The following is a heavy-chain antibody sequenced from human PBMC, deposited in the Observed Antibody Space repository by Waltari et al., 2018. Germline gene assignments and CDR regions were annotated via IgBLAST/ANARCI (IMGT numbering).Heavy chain of an antibody. V-gene: IGHV3-53*01. CDR3: ARDNSPYGMDV. CDR2: MYDDAST. Sequence: EVQLVESGGGLIQPGGSLRLSCAASGFTVRSNYMSWVRQAPGKGLEWVSLMYDDASTYYADSVKGRFSVSRDNSRSTLYLQMNSLRAEDTAVYYCARDNSPYGMDVWGQGTAVTVSS. J-gene: IGHJ6*02. D-gene: IGHD6-13*01. CDR1: GFTVRSNY.